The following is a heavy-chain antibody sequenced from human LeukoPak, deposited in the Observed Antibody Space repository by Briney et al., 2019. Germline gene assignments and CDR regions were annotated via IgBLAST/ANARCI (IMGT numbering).Heavy chain of an antibody. CDR1: GFTFSSYV. Sequence: GGSLRLSCAASGFTFSSYVMTWVRQAPGKGLEWVSSIRNNGAGTHYADSVKGRFTISRDDSKNALYLQMSSLRADDTAVYYCAKVLPPRGGRSGWYETNDYWGQGTLVTVSS. V-gene: IGHV3-23*01. D-gene: IGHD6-13*01. CDR2: IRNNGAGT. J-gene: IGHJ4*02. CDR3: AKVLPPRGGRSGWYETNDY.